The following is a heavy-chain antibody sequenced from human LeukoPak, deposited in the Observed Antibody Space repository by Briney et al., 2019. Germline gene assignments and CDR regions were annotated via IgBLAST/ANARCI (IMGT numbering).Heavy chain of an antibody. CDR1: GFTFGSYA. CDR2: ISYDGSNK. Sequence: PGGSLRLSCAASGFTFGSYAMHWVRQAPGKGLEWVAVISYDGSNKYYADSMKGRFTISRDNSKNTLYLQMNSLRAEDTAVYYCAKARYRGSGSYYFDYWGQGTLVTVSS. J-gene: IGHJ4*02. V-gene: IGHV3-30-3*01. D-gene: IGHD3-10*01. CDR3: AKARYRGSGSYYFDY.